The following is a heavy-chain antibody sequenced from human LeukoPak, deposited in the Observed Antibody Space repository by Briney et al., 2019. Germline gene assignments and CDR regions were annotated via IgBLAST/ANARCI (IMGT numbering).Heavy chain of an antibody. V-gene: IGHV4-59*01. Sequence: SETLSLTCTVSGGSISSYYWSWIRQPPGKGLEWIGYVYHSGTTNYNPSLESRVTISLDTSKNQFSLKLSSVTAADTAVYYCARFPCTSTSCYKSGVLDVWGKGTTVTVSS. CDR3: ARFPCTSTSCYKSGVLDV. D-gene: IGHD2-2*02. CDR2: VYHSGTT. J-gene: IGHJ6*04. CDR1: GGSISSYY.